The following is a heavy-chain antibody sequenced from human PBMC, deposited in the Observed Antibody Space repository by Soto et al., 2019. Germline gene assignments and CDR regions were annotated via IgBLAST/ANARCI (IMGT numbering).Heavy chain of an antibody. J-gene: IGHJ6*02. CDR1: GGTFSSYA. V-gene: IGHV1-69*13. CDR2: IMPIFRTA. D-gene: IGHD3-3*02. CDR3: ARDKDRPQLGGNYYYILDV. Sequence: SVKVSCKASGGTFSSYAISWVRQAPGQRLEWMGGIMPIFRTADYAQKFQDRVSITADESTRTAYLELRSLRSEDTAVYYCARDKDRPQLGGNYYYILDVWGQGTTVTVSS.